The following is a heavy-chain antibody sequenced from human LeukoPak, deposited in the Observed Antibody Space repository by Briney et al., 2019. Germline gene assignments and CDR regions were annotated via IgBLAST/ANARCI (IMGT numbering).Heavy chain of an antibody. J-gene: IGHJ4*02. CDR2: LYYSGNT. D-gene: IGHD1-26*01. Sequence: SETLSLTCTVSGGSISSYYWSWIRQPPGKGLEWIGYLYYSGNTNYNPSLKSRVTISVDTSKNQFSLKLSSVTAADTAVYYYARHGAFYYFDYWGQGTLVTVSS. CDR1: GGSISSYY. CDR3: ARHGAFYYFDY. V-gene: IGHV4-59*08.